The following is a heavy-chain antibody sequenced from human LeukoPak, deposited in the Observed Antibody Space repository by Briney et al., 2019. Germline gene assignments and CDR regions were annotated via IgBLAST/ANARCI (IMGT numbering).Heavy chain of an antibody. D-gene: IGHD1-1*01. CDR2: INHSGST. V-gene: IGHV4-34*01. J-gene: IGHJ6*04. Sequence: SETLSLTCAVYGGSFSGYCWSWIRQPPGKGLEWIGEINHSGSTNYNPSLKSRVTISVDTSKNQFSLKLSSVTAADTAVYYCARAARYNWNGNYYYGMDVWGKGTTVTVSS. CDR3: ARAARYNWNGNYYYGMDV. CDR1: GGSFSGYC.